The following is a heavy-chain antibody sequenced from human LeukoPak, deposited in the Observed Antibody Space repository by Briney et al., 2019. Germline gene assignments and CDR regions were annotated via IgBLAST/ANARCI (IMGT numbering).Heavy chain of an antibody. V-gene: IGHV3-23*01. CDR1: GFTFSSYA. CDR3: AKDPRYYYGSGSYYPFDY. Sequence: GGSQRLSCAASGFTFSSYAMSWVRQAPGKGLEWVSAISGSGGSTYYADSVKGRFTISRDNSKNTLYLQMNSLRAEDTAVYYCAKDPRYYYGSGSYYPFDYWGQGTLVTVSS. J-gene: IGHJ4*02. D-gene: IGHD3-10*01. CDR2: ISGSGGST.